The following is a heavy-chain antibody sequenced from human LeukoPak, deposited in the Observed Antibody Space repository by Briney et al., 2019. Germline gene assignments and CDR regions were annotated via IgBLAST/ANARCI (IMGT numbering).Heavy chain of an antibody. CDR2: ISWNSGSI. Sequence: PGGSLRLSCAASGFTFDDYAMHWVRQAPGKGLEWVSGISWNSGSIGYADSVKGRFTISRDNAKNSLYLQMNSLRAEDTALYYCAKVVAAAATYYFDYWGQGTLVTVSS. V-gene: IGHV3-9*01. J-gene: IGHJ4*02. D-gene: IGHD6-13*01. CDR3: AKVVAAAATYYFDY. CDR1: GFTFDDYA.